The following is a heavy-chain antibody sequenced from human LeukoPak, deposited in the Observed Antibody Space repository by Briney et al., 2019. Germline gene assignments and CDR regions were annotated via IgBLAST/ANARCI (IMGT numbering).Heavy chain of an antibody. Sequence: GGSLRLSCAASGFTFSNAWMSWVRQAPGKGLEWVSYISSSSSTIYYADSVKGRFTISRDNAKNSVYLQMNSLRAEDTAVYYCARSYGSGRYYNAWFDPWGQGTLVTVSS. CDR2: ISSSSSTI. CDR3: ARSYGSGRYYNAWFDP. D-gene: IGHD3-10*01. V-gene: IGHV3-11*01. CDR1: GFTFSNAW. J-gene: IGHJ5*02.